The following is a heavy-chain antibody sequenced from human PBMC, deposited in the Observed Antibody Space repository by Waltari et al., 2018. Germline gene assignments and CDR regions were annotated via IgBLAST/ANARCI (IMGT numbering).Heavy chain of an antibody. V-gene: IGHV4-59*08. CDR2: IYGNSGNA. D-gene: IGHD1-26*01. J-gene: IGHJ4*02. CDR1: GDSIVGYHY. CDR3: ARQVGINGTSYFDY. Sequence: QVKLQQWGAGLVKPSETLSLNCAVYGDSIVGYHYWGWLRQSPGKRPEWIGYIYGNSGNANFNPSLRKRVTVSMDTSKNQFSLKLTSVTAADTAIYYCARQVGINGTSYFDYWGLGTLVTV.